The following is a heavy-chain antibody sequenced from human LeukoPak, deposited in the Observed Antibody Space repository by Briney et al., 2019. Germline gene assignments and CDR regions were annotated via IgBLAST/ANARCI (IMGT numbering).Heavy chain of an antibody. Sequence: PGGSLRLSCAASGFTFSSYAMHWVRQAPGKGLEWVASINEDGSEKFYVDSVKGRFTISRDNAKNSLYLQMNSLTAEDMAVYYCARSYGSGSSYVDYWGQGTLVTVSS. CDR1: GFTFSSYA. CDR2: INEDGSEK. D-gene: IGHD3-10*01. CDR3: ARSYGSGSSYVDY. J-gene: IGHJ4*02. V-gene: IGHV3-7*01.